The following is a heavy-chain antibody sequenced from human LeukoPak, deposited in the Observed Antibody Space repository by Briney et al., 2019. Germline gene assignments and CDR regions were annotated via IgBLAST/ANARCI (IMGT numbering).Heavy chain of an antibody. CDR1: GYTFTVYY. CDR2: INPNSGNT. D-gene: IGHD3-22*01. CDR3: ARVVVISTTVYYFDY. V-gene: IGHV1-8*02. J-gene: IGHJ4*02. Sequence: ASVTVSCKASGYTFTVYYMHWVRQAPGQGLEWMGWINPNSGNTGYAQKFQGRVTMTRNTSISTAYMELSSLRSEDTAVYYCARVVVISTTVYYFDYWGQGTLVTVSS.